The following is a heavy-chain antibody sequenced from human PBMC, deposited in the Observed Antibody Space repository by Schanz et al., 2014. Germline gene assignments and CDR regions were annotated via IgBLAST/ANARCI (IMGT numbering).Heavy chain of an antibody. V-gene: IGHV3-23*04. CDR2: ISIRGGNT. CDR1: GFTFSTYA. Sequence: VQLVESGGGLVQPGGSLRLSCAASGFTFSTYAMTWVRQAPGKGLEWVSSISIRGGNTYYTDSVKGRFAISRDNAKNTLYLQMNSLRAEDTAVYYCARPLGPNYYYYGLDVWGQGTTVTVSS. J-gene: IGHJ6*02. CDR3: ARPLGPNYYYYGLDV.